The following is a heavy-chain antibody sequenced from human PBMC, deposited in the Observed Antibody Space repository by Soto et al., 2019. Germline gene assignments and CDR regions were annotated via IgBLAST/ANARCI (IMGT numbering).Heavy chain of an antibody. V-gene: IGHV1-2*02. CDR2: INPNSGGT. J-gene: IGHJ6*02. D-gene: IGHD4-17*01. Sequence: QVHLVQSGAEVKKPGASVRVSCKASGYTFTDYYIHWVRQAPRQGLEWMGWINPNSGGTNYAQKFQGRVTMTRDTSISTAYMDLSRLTSADTAVYYCARDATETDSGYYSGLDVWGQGTTVTLSS. CDR3: ARDATETDSGYYSGLDV. CDR1: GYTFTDYY.